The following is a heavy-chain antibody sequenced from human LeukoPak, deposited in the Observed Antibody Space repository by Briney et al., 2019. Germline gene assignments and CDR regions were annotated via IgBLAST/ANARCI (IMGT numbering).Heavy chain of an antibody. Sequence: PSETLSLTCTVSGGSINNGGFYWTWIRQHPGKGLEWIGYIYYSGSTYYNPSLKSRVTISVDTSKNQFSLKLGSVTAADTAVYYCASHIDWYFDLWGRGTLVTVSS. CDR2: IYYSGST. D-gene: IGHD5-12*01. CDR1: GGSINNGGFY. V-gene: IGHV4-31*03. CDR3: ASHIDWYFDL. J-gene: IGHJ2*01.